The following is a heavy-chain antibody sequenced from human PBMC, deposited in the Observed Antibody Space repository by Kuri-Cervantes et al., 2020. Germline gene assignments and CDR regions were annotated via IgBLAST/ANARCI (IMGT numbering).Heavy chain of an antibody. D-gene: IGHD3-16*02. V-gene: IGHV4-59*01. CDR2: IYYSGST. CDR3: AREFCYRNNCYHQMDV. CDR1: GGSISPYF. Sequence: SETLSLTCTVSGGSISPYFWSWVRQSPGKGLEWLGYIYYSGSTVYNPSFQSRLTISIDMSKNQVSLRLTSVTAADTAVYYCAREFCYRNNCYHQMDVWGKGTTVTVSS. J-gene: IGHJ6*04.